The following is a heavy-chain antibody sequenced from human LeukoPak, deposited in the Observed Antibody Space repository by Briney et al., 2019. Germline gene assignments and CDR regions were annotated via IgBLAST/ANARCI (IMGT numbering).Heavy chain of an antibody. J-gene: IGHJ4*02. CDR2: IIPFLGTT. D-gene: IGHD2-21*01. Sequence: GASVKVSCKASGGVFTTYAVSWVRQAPGQGLEWMGSIIPFLGTTNYAQKFQGRVTITADEPTRTAYMELTYVRSDDTAVYYCTIIPNVILFIHYFEYWGQGTLVTVSS. CDR1: GGVFTTYA. V-gene: IGHV1-69*11. CDR3: TIIPNVILFIHYFEY.